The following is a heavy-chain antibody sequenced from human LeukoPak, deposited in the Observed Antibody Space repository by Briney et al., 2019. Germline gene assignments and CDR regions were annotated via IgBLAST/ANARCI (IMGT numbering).Heavy chain of an antibody. Sequence: GASVKVSCKASGYTFTGYYMHWVRQAPGQGLEWMGWINPNSGGTNYAQKFQGWVTMTRDTSISTAYMELSRLRSDDTAVYYCARGYDYYDSSGYYVYWGQGTLVTVSS. CDR1: GYTFTGYY. V-gene: IGHV1-2*04. CDR2: INPNSGGT. CDR3: ARGYDYYDSSGYYVY. J-gene: IGHJ4*02. D-gene: IGHD3-22*01.